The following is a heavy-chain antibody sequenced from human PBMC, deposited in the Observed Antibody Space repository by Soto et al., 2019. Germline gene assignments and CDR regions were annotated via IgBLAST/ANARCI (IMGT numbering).Heavy chain of an antibody. Sequence: QLQLQESGPGLVKPSETLSLTCTVSGGSISSSSYYWGWIRQPPGKGLEWIGSIYYSGSTYYNPSLKSRVTISVDTSKNQFSLKLSSVTAADTAVYYCARQIGWNDYGGPFDYWGQGTLVTVSS. CDR3: ARQIGWNDYGGPFDY. D-gene: IGHD4-17*01. CDR2: IYYSGST. J-gene: IGHJ4*02. CDR1: GGSISSSSYY. V-gene: IGHV4-39*01.